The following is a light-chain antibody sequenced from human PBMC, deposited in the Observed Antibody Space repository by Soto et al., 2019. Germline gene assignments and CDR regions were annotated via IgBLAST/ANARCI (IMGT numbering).Light chain of an antibody. V-gene: IGKV1-5*01. CDR3: QQYNSYWT. Sequence: DIQMTQSPSTLSASVGDRVTITCRASQSISSWLAWYQQKPGKAPKLLIYDASSLESGVPSRFSGSGSGTEFTLTISSLQPDDFATDYCQQYNSYWTLGQGTKVDIK. CDR2: DAS. J-gene: IGKJ1*01. CDR1: QSISSW.